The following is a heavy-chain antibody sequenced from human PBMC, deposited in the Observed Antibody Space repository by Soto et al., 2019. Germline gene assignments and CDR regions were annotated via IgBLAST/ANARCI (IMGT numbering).Heavy chain of an antibody. J-gene: IGHJ4*02. CDR2: IYYSGST. D-gene: IGHD4-17*01. Sequence: PSETLSLTXTVSGGSISSYYWSWIRQPPGKGLEWIGYIYYSGSTNYNPSLKSRVTISVDTSKNQFSLKLSSVTAADTAVYYCARGGTVTTELDYFDYWGQGTLVTVSS. V-gene: IGHV4-59*01. CDR1: GGSISSYY. CDR3: ARGGTVTTELDYFDY.